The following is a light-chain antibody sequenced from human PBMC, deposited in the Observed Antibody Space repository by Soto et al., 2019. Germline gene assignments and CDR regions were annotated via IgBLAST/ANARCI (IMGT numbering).Light chain of an antibody. V-gene: IGLV2-11*01. CDR3: CSYAGSYTYV. CDR1: SSDVGGYNY. Sequence: QSFLTQPRSVSGSPGQSVTISCTGTSSDVGGYNYVSWYQQHPGRAPKVMIYDVSKRPSGVPDRFSGSKSGNTASLTISGLQAEDEADYYCCSYAGSYTYVFGTGTKVTV. CDR2: DVS. J-gene: IGLJ1*01.